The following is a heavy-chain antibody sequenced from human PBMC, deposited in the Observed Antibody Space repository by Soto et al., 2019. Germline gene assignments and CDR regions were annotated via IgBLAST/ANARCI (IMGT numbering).Heavy chain of an antibody. J-gene: IGHJ3*02. CDR3: ARQHGAFDI. V-gene: IGHV5-51*01. CDR1: GYSFTNYW. CDR2: IYPTDSDI. Sequence: VGSLKISCKGSGYSFTNYWIGWVRQMPGKGLEWMGIIYPTDSDIRYSPSFQGQVTISADKSISTAYLQWNSLKASDTAMYYCARQHGAFDIRGQGSTVIFSS.